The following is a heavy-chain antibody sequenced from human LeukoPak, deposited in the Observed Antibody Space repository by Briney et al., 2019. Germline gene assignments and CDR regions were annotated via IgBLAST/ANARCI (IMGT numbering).Heavy chain of an antibody. J-gene: IGHJ4*02. CDR3: ARNYFDY. Sequence: GGSLRLSCAASGFTFSSYWMNWVRQAPGKGLEWVANIKEDGSEKYYVESVKGRFTISRGNAKKSLYLQMNSLTADDTAVYYCARNYFDYWGQGTLVTVSS. CDR2: IKEDGSEK. V-gene: IGHV3-7*01. CDR1: GFTFSSYW.